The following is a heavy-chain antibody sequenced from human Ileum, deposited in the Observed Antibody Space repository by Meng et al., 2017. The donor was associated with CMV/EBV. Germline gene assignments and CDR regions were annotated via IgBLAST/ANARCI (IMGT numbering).Heavy chain of an antibody. Sequence: CNASGYTFTDYHIDWVRQAPGQGLGWMGWISTYNGNTNYAQKLQGRVTMTTDTSTTTAYMELRSLTSDDTAVYYCARDGLGATHFDYWGQGTLVTVSS. V-gene: IGHV1-18*01. CDR3: ARDGLGATHFDY. CDR2: ISTYNGNT. CDR1: GYTFTDYH. D-gene: IGHD1-26*01. J-gene: IGHJ4*02.